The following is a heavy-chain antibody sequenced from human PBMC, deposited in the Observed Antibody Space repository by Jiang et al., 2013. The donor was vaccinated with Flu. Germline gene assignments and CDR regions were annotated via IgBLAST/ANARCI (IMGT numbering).Heavy chain of an antibody. V-gene: IGHV3-9*01. CDR3: AKDIRTAAANTFDY. CDR1: GFTFDDYA. Sequence: QLLESGGGLVQPGRSLRLSCAASGFTFDDYAMHWVRQAPGKGLEWVSGISWNSGSIGYADSVKGRFTISRDNAKNSLYLQMNSLRAEDTALYYCAKDIRTAAANTFDYWGQGTLVTVSS. D-gene: IGHD6-13*01. CDR2: ISWNSGSI. J-gene: IGHJ4*02.